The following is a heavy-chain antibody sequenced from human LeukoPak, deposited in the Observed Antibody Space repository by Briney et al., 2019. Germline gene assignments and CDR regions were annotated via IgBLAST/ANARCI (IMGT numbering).Heavy chain of an antibody. Sequence: GGSLRLSCSASGFIISDYAMHWVRQAPGKGLEWVANIKQDGSEKYYVDSVKGRFTISRDNAKNSLYLQMNSLRAEDTAVYYCARGEMAIDWGQGTLVTVSS. CDR2: IKQDGSEK. D-gene: IGHD5-24*01. J-gene: IGHJ4*02. V-gene: IGHV3-7*05. CDR3: ARGEMAID. CDR1: GFIISDYA.